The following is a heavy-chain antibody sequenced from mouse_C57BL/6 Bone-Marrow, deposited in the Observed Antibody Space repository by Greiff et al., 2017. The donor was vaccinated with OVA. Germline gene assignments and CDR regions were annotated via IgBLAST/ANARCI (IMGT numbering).Heavy chain of an antibody. J-gene: IGHJ1*03. D-gene: IGHD1-1*01. CDR2: INPNYGTT. CDR1: GYSFTDYN. CDR3: ARRYYGSSCFYWYFDV. V-gene: IGHV1-39*01. Sequence: VQLQQSGPELVKPGASVKISCKASGYSFTDYNMNWVKQSNGKSLEWIGVINPNYGTTSYNQKFKGKATLTVDQSSSTAYMQLNSLTSEDSAVYYCARRYYGSSCFYWYFDVWGTGTTVTVSS.